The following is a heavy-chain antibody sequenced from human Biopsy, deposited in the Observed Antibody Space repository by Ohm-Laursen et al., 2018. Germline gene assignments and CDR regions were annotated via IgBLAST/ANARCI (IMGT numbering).Heavy chain of an antibody. CDR2: INPDGSVK. V-gene: IGHV3-7*01. D-gene: IGHD5-24*01. CDR1: GLTFTTAS. CDR3: ARDER. Sequence: GSLRLSCAASGLTFTTASMSWVRQAPGKGLEWVANINPDGSVKYFADSVKGRFTISRDNAENSMYLQMSSLTVDDTAVYYCARDERWGQGTLVTVSS. J-gene: IGHJ4*02.